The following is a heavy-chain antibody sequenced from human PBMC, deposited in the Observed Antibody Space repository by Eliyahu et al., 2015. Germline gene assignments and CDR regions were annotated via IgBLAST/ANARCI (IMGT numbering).Heavy chain of an antibody. Sequence: EVQLVESGGGLVQPGGSLRLXCAAXGFXFSSYWMHWVRQAPGKGLVLVSCIXIXGTXTTYADSVKGRFTMSRDNAKNTLYLQMNRLRDEDTAVYYCARADRGGIDYWGQGTLVAVSS. CDR2: IXIXGTXT. CDR3: ARADRGGIDY. J-gene: IGHJ4*02. D-gene: IGHD3-16*01. CDR1: GFXFSSYW. V-gene: IGHV3-74*01.